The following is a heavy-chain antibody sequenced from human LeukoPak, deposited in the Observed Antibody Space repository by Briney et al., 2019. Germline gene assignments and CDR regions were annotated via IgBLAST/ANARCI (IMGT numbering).Heavy chain of an antibody. V-gene: IGHV3-23*01. Sequence: GGSLRLSCAASGFTFSSYAMSGARQAPGKGLEWVSAISGSGGSIYYAGSVKGRFTISRDNSKNTLYLQMNSVRAEDTAVYYCAKDYYGSGSYYKEFFQQWGQGTLVTVSS. D-gene: IGHD3-10*01. J-gene: IGHJ1*01. CDR3: AKDYYGSGSYYKEFFQQ. CDR2: ISGSGGSI. CDR1: GFTFSSYA.